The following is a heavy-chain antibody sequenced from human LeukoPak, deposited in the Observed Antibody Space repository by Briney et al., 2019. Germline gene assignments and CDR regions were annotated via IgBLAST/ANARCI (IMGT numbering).Heavy chain of an antibody. Sequence: SESLSLTCTVSSGSISNYHWNWIRQSPGKGLEWIGDISYSGDANYNPSLKSRVTISLDTSKNQFSLKLISVAAADTAVYYCARTYYIYGLYWGQGTPVTVSS. CDR2: ISYSGDA. CDR1: SGSISNYH. J-gene: IGHJ4*02. D-gene: IGHD5-18*01. V-gene: IGHV4-59*01. CDR3: ARTYYIYGLY.